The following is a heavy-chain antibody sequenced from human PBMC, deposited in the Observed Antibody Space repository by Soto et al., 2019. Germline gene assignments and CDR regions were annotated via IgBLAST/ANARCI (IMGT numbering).Heavy chain of an antibody. CDR2: ISPTGGST. V-gene: IGHV3-23*01. Sequence: EVQLLESGGGLVHPGGSLRLSCATSGFSFSSYAMTWLRQTPGMGLEWGSTISPTGGSTYYADSVTGRFTISRDDSKNNVYVHMNSQRAEDTTTYCCAKDLLQWLGGSGPFDYWGQGTLVTVSS. J-gene: IGHJ4*02. CDR1: GFSFSSYA. CDR3: AKDLLQWLGGSGPFDY. D-gene: IGHD6-19*01.